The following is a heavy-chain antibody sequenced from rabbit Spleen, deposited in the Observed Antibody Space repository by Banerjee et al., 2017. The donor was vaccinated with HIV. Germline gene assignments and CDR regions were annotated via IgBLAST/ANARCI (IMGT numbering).Heavy chain of an antibody. CDR1: GFSFNDDYV. CDR3: ARDTGSSFSSYGMDL. D-gene: IGHD8-1*01. Sequence: QQQLVESGGGLVKPGASLTLTCKASGFSFNDDYVMCWVRQSPGKGLKWIACINTWSNRPVYASWAKGRFTMSKTSSTTVTLQMTSLTGADTATYFCARDTGSSFSSYGMDLWGPGTLVTVS. CDR2: INTWSNRP. V-gene: IGHV1S45*01. J-gene: IGHJ6*01.